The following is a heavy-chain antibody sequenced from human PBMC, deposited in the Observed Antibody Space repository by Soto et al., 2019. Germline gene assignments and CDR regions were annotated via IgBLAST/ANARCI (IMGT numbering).Heavy chain of an antibody. CDR1: VGSVNVYY. CDR2: INHTGGT. D-gene: IGHD3-3*01. CDR3: ATRITVFGLLIPPFDP. Sequence: SETLCVTCAFSVGSVNVYYWNWIRQPPGKGLEWIGEINHTGGTHYNPSLKSRVTMSVDTSKNQFSLRLSSVTAADTAIYYCATRITVFGLLIPPFDPWGQGTKVTVSS. V-gene: IGHV4-34*01. J-gene: IGHJ5*02.